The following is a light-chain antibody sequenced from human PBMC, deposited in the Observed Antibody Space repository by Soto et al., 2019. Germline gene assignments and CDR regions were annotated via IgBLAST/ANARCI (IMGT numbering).Light chain of an antibody. J-gene: IGKJ4*01. V-gene: IGKV3-15*01. CDR2: DTS. Sequence: EVVMRQSPVTLSVSPGEGATLSCRASQGIGDTVEWYQHRPGKNKRLLSDDTSNRATCVPTMVSGIRSGAECTLTINSLQSEDLAVYYGQPYNNWPLTFGGGTKMDIK. CDR1: QGIGDT. CDR3: QPYNNWPLT.